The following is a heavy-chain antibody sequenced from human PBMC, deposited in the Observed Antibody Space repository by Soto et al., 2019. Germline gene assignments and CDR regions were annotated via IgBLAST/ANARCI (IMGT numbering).Heavy chain of an antibody. CDR2: ISYDGSNK. CDR3: AREIAAASYYYYGMDV. V-gene: IGHV3-30-3*01. Sequence: QVQLVESGGGVVQPGRSLRLSCAASGFTFSSYAMHWVRQAPGKGLEWAAVISYDGSNKYYADSVKGRFTISRDNSKYTLYLQMNSLRAEDTAVYYCAREIAAASYYYYGMDVWGQGTTVTVSS. CDR1: GFTFSSYA. D-gene: IGHD6-13*01. J-gene: IGHJ6*02.